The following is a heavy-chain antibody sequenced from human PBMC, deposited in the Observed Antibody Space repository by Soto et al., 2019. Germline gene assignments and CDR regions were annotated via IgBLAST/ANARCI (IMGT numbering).Heavy chain of an antibody. V-gene: IGHV3-30*18. J-gene: IGHJ2*01. CDR3: VKANVVEGIYYGPAELFF. CDR1: GFTFRSYG. CDR2: ISYDGTNE. Sequence: LVESGGGVAQSGRSLRLSCATSGFTFRSYGMHWVRQAPGKGLQWVAFISYDGTNEKYVDSVKGRFTVSRDNSMNTLYLQMRSLRAEDTAVSSCVKANVVEGIYYGPAELFFWGRGTLVTVSS. D-gene: IGHD3-10*01.